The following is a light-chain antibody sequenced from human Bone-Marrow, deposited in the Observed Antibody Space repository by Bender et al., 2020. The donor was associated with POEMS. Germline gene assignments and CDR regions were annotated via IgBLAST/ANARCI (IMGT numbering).Light chain of an antibody. J-gene: IGLJ3*02. CDR1: SSNIGAHA. Sequence: QSVLTQPPSASGTPGQRVTISCSGGSSNIGAHAVNWYQHLPGTAPKLLIYSSHRRPSEVPDRFSGSRSGTSASLATSGLQSEDEADYYRAVWDDSINGWVFGGGTKLTVL. CDR2: SSH. V-gene: IGLV1-44*01. CDR3: AVWDDSINGWV.